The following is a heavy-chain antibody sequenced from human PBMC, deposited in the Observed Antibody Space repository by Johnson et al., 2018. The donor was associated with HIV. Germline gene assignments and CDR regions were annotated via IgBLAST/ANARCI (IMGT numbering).Heavy chain of an antibody. CDR2: ISSGGNSI. Sequence: LEWVSYISSGGNSIYYADSVKGRFTISRDNAKNSLFLQMNSLTAEATAVYYCARLVATKDYAIGVWGQGTRVTVSS. D-gene: IGHD5-12*01. V-gene: IGHV3-11*04. J-gene: IGHJ3*01. CDR3: ARLVATKDYAIGV.